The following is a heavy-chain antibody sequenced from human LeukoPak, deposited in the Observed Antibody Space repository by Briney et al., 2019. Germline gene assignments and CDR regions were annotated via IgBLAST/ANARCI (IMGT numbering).Heavy chain of an antibody. CDR2: ISGDGGRT. D-gene: IGHD1-26*01. CDR3: AKVGVGSSSYYYYYGMDV. CDR1: GFTFDDYA. J-gene: IGHJ6*02. V-gene: IGHV3-43*02. Sequence: GGSLRLSCATSGFTFDDYAIHWVRQAPGKGLEWVSLISGDGGRTYYADSVKGRLTISRDNSKKSLYLQMNSLRTEDTALYYCAKVGVGSSSYYYYYGMDVWGQGTTATVSS.